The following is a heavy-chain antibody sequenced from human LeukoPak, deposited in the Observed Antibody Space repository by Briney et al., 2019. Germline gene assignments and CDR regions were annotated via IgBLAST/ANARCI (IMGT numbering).Heavy chain of an antibody. D-gene: IGHD3-9*01. V-gene: IGHV4-39*07. J-gene: IGHJ4*02. CDR3: ARGNAELRYFDWYIPGLDY. CDR1: GGSISSSSYY. Sequence: SETLSLTCTVSGGSISSSSYYWGWIRQPPGKGLEWIGSIYYSGSTYYNPSLKSRVTISVDTSKNQFSLKLSSVTAADTAVYYCARGNAELRYFDWYIPGLDYWGQGTLVTVSS. CDR2: IYYSGST.